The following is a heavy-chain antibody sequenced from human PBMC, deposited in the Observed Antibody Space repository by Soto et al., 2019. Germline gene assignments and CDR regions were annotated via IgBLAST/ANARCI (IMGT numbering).Heavy chain of an antibody. Sequence: QLQLQESGSGLVKPSQTLSLTCAVSGGSISSGGYSWSWIRQPPGKGLEWIGYIYHSGSTYYNPSLKSRVTISVDRSKNLFSLKLSSVTAADTAVYYCAREVTYYDFWSGRLAFNWFDPWGQGTLVTVSS. CDR1: GGSISSGGYS. V-gene: IGHV4-30-2*01. CDR2: IYHSGST. D-gene: IGHD3-3*01. CDR3: AREVTYYDFWSGRLAFNWFDP. J-gene: IGHJ5*02.